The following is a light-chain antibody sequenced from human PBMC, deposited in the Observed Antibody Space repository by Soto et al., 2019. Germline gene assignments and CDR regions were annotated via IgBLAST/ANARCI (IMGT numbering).Light chain of an antibody. J-gene: IGKJ5*01. CDR1: QSISTK. CDR3: QQYYRWPIT. Sequence: EIVMTQSPATLSVSPGERATLSCRASQSISTKLAWYQQKRGQAPRLLIYEASTRATGIPARLSASGSGTEFTLTISSLQSEDFAVYYCQQYYRWPITFGQGTRLEIK. CDR2: EAS. V-gene: IGKV3-15*01.